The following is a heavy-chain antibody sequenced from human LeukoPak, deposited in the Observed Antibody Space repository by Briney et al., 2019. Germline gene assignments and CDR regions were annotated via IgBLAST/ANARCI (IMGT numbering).Heavy chain of an antibody. V-gene: IGHV3-30*02. CDR3: ARDRSFTGYSSSWYHFDY. CDR2: IRFDGSSK. Sequence: GGSLRLSCAASGFTFSSYGMHWVRQAPGKGVEWLAFIRFDGSSKFYGDSVKGRFTISRDNSKNTLYLKMDSLRAEDTAVYYCARDRSFTGYSSSWYHFDYWGQGALVTVSS. J-gene: IGHJ4*02. D-gene: IGHD6-13*01. CDR1: GFTFSSYG.